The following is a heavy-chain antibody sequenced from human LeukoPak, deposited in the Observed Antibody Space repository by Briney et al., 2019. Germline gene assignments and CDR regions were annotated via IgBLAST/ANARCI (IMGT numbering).Heavy chain of an antibody. CDR1: GFTFSSYA. J-gene: IGHJ4*02. Sequence: GGSLRLSCAASGFTFSSYAMSWVRQAPGKGLEWVSAIGGSSDFTYYAEYVKGRFTISRDNSKKTLYLQMNSLRAEDTAIYYCAKADRGWGVITKDWGQGTLVTVSS. CDR3: AKADRGWGVITKD. V-gene: IGHV3-23*01. D-gene: IGHD3-10*01. CDR2: IGGSSDFT.